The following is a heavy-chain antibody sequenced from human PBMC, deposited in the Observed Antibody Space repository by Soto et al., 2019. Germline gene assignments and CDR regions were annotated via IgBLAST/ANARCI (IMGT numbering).Heavy chain of an antibody. V-gene: IGHV4-39*01. CDR1: GGSFRSSDNS. D-gene: IGHD3-10*01. J-gene: IGHJ5*01. CDR3: SRTFRGIPNNWFDS. Sequence: SETLSLTCTVSGGSFRSSDNSWAWIRQSPGKGLEWIGTIYYSGITYYNPSLKSRVTISVDTSKNQFSLKLSSVTAADTAVYYCSRTFRGIPNNWFDSWGQGALVTVSS. CDR2: IYYSGIT.